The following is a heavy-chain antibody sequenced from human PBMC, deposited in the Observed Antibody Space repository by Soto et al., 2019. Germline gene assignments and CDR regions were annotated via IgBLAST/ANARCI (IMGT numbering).Heavy chain of an antibody. CDR2: FDPEDGET. CDR1: GYTLTELS. Sequence: ASVKVSCKVSGYTLTELSMHWVRQAPGKGLEWMGGFDPEDGETIYAQKFQGRVTMTEDTSTDTAYMELSSLRSEDTAVYYCATGRPNNFWSGYYYYFDYWGQGTLVTVSS. J-gene: IGHJ4*02. D-gene: IGHD3-3*01. V-gene: IGHV1-24*01. CDR3: ATGRPNNFWSGYYYYFDY.